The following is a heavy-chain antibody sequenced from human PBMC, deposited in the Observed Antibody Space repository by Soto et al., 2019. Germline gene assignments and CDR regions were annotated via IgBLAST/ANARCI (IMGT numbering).Heavy chain of an antibody. J-gene: IGHJ4*02. CDR3: VRDLXXSGGHFDY. CDR1: GFIFSSFG. D-gene: IGHD2-15*01. V-gene: IGHV3-33*01. CDR2: IWYDGSNT. Sequence: VQLVESGGGVVQPGRSLRLSCAASGFIFSSFGMHWVRQAXGKGLEWVAHIWYDGSNTYYADSVKGRFTISRDNSGNTLYLQMNSLRAEDTAVYHCVRDLXXSGGHFDYWGQGTLVTVSS.